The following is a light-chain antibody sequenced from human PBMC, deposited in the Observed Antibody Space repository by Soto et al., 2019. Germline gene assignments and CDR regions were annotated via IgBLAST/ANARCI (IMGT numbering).Light chain of an antibody. CDR2: EVS. V-gene: IGLV2-14*01. CDR1: SRDVGGYNY. Sequence: QAASVSGSPGQSITISCTGTSRDVGGYNYVSWYQQHPGKAPKLMIYEVSNRPSGVSNRFSGSKSGNTASLTISGLQAEDEADYYCSSYTSSSTRVFGTGTKVTVL. CDR3: SSYTSSSTRV. J-gene: IGLJ1*01.